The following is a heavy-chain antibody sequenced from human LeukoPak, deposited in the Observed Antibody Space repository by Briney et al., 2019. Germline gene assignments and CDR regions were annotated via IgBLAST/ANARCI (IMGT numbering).Heavy chain of an antibody. CDR1: GYTFTSYG. CDR2: MNPNSGNT. CDR3: ARRSSDFWSGRSYYYMDV. Sequence: ASVKVSCKASGYTFTSYGINWVRQATGQGLEWMGWMNPNSGNTGYAQKFQGRVTITRNTSISTAYMELSSLRSEDTAVYYCARRSSDFWSGRSYYYMDVWGKGTTVTVSS. D-gene: IGHD3-3*01. J-gene: IGHJ6*03. V-gene: IGHV1-8*03.